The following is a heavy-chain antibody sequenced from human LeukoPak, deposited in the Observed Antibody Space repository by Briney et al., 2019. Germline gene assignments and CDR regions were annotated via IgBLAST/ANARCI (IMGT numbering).Heavy chain of an antibody. CDR2: MHSNSGNT. J-gene: IGHJ3*02. Sequence: GASVKVSCKASEYTFTSYDINWVRQAPGQGLEWMGWMHSNSGNTVYVQKFQGRVTMTRHNSIHTAYMELSSLRSEDTAVYYCARAMETVYCSSTSCHAASGAFDIWGQGTMVTVSS. V-gene: IGHV1-8*01. CDR3: ARAMETVYCSSTSCHAASGAFDI. CDR1: EYTFTSYD. D-gene: IGHD2-2*01.